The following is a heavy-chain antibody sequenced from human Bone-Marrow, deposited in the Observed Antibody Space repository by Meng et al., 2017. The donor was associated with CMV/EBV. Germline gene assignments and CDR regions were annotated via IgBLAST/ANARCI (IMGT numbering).Heavy chain of an antibody. D-gene: IGHD6-13*01. CDR2: IDPSDSYT. CDR3: ARHDVSIAAAGNYFDY. Sequence: GYSFTSYWISWVRQMPGKGLEWMGRIDPSDSYTNYGPSFQGHVTISADKSISTAYLQWSSLKASDTAMYYCARHDVSIAAAGNYFDYWGQGTLVTVSS. V-gene: IGHV5-10-1*01. CDR1: GYSFTSYW. J-gene: IGHJ4*02.